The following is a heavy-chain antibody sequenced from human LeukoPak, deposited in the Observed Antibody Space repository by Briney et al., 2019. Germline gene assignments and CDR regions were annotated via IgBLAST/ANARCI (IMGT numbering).Heavy chain of an antibody. Sequence: SETLSLTCAISDEPFSGYYWGWIRQPPGKGLELIGEINRNGNTDYNPSLKSRVTISVDTSKNQFSLKLSSVTAADTAVYYCARDRRVAATMDGDSWGQGTLVTVSS. CDR1: DEPFSGYY. CDR2: INRNGNT. CDR3: ARDRRVAATMDGDS. J-gene: IGHJ5*01. V-gene: IGHV4-34*01. D-gene: IGHD2-15*01.